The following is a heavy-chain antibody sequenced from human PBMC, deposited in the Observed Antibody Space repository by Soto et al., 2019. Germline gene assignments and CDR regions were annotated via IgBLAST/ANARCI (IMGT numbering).Heavy chain of an antibody. CDR2: IDPSDSYT. CDR3: ARDGDYALHYYYYGMDV. CDR1: GYSFTSYW. V-gene: IGHV5-10-1*01. Sequence: PGESLKISCKGSGYSFTSYWISWVRQMPGKGLEWMGRIDPSDSYTNYSPSFQGHVTISADKSISTAYLQWSSLKASDTAMYYCARDGDYALHYYYYGMDVWGQGTTVTVSS. D-gene: IGHD4-17*01. J-gene: IGHJ6*02.